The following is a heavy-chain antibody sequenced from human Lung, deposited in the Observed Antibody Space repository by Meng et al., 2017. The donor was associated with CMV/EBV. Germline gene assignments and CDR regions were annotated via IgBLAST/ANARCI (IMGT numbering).Heavy chain of an antibody. J-gene: IGHJ4*02. CDR2: IREDGSEQ. CDR1: EFTFSNYW. Sequence: GESLKISCAASEFTFSNYWMSWVRQAPGKGLEWVANIREDGSEQHYADSVKGRFSISRDNAKNSLYLQMNSLRGEDTAVYYCARVKKAVHFDNWGQGTLVTVYS. CDR3: ARVKKAVHFDN. V-gene: IGHV3-7*01. D-gene: IGHD6-6*01.